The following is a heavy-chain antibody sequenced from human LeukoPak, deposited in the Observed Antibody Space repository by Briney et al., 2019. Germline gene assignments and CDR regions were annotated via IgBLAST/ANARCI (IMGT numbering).Heavy chain of an antibody. CDR1: GFTFSSYS. CDR2: ISGSAGRT. Sequence: PGGSLRLSCAASGFTFSSYSMNWVRQAPGKGLEWVSLISGSAGRTYYADSVKGRFTISRDNSKNTLYLQMNSLRGEDTAVYYCAKDQGAVAGIDYWGQGTLVTVSS. D-gene: IGHD6-19*01. V-gene: IGHV3-23*01. CDR3: AKDQGAVAGIDY. J-gene: IGHJ4*02.